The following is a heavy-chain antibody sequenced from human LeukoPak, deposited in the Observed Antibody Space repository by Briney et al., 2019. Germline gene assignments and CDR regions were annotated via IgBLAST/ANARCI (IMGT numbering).Heavy chain of an antibody. CDR2: IDNRLYT. J-gene: IGHJ4*02. CDR1: GGSIRTYY. D-gene: IGHD3-16*01. Sequence: SDTLSLTFTVAGGSIRTYYGSGIRQPPGKGLEWIGYIDNRLYTNYNPSLKSRITMSIDAIKNQFSLNLRSVTAADTAVYYCARFDGCYGDYWGQRALVIVSS. V-gene: IGHV4-59*07. CDR3: ARFDGCYGDY.